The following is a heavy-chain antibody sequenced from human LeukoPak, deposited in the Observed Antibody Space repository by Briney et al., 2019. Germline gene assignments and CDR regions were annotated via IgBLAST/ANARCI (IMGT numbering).Heavy chain of an antibody. J-gene: IGHJ4*02. CDR3: AKKMRDPYYFDY. CDR1: GGSISGYY. CDR2: IYYSGST. D-gene: IGHD5-24*01. V-gene: IGHV4-59*01. Sequence: SETLSLTCTVSGGSISGYYWSWFRQPPGEGLEWIGYIYYSGSTNYNPSLKSRVTISVDTSKNQFSLKLSSVTAADTDVYYCAKKMRDPYYFDYWGQGTLVTVSS.